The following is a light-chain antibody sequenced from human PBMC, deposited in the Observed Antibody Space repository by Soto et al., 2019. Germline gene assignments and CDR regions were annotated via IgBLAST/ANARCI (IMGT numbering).Light chain of an antibody. Sequence: EIVMTQSPGTLSVSPGERATLSCRASQTVGSNLAWYRQKPGQAPRLLIYDASTRATDIPARFSGSGSGTEFTLTISSVQSEDFALYYCQQYNYRPRTFGQGTKLEIK. CDR1: QTVGSN. J-gene: IGKJ2*01. CDR2: DAS. V-gene: IGKV3D-15*01. CDR3: QQYNYRPRT.